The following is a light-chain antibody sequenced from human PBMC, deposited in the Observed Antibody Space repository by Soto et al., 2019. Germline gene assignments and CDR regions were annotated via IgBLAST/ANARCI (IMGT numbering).Light chain of an antibody. Sequence: QSVLTQPASVSGSPGQSITISCTGTSSDVGGYNYVSWYQQHPDKAPKLMIYDVSNRPSGVSNRFSGSKSVNTASLTISGLQAEDEADYYCSSYTTSGSLVFGGGTKLTVL. V-gene: IGLV2-14*01. CDR1: SSDVGGYNY. J-gene: IGLJ2*01. CDR3: SSYTTSGSLV. CDR2: DVS.